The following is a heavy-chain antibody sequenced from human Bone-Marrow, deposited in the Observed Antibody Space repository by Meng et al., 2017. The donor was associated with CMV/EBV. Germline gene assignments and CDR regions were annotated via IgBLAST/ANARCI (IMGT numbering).Heavy chain of an antibody. CDR3: ARALRLDIVVVPAALNCFDP. D-gene: IGHD2-2*03. CDR2: INHSGST. V-gene: IGHV4-34*01. J-gene: IGHJ5*02. Sequence: GSLRLSCAVYGGSFSGYYWSWIRQPPGKGLEWIGEINHSGSTNYNPSLKSRVTISVDTSKNQFSLKLSSVTAADTAVYYCARALRLDIVVVPAALNCFDPWGQGTLVTVSS. CDR1: GGSFSGYY.